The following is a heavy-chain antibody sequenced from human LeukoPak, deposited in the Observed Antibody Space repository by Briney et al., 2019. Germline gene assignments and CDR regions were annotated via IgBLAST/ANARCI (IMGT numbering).Heavy chain of an antibody. D-gene: IGHD2-2*01. CDR1: GFTFSSYG. Sequence: GGSLRLSCAASGFTFSSYGMHWVRQAPGKGLEWVAVIWYDGSNKYYADSVKGRFTISRDNSKNTLYLQMNSLRAEDTAVYYCAKDYDIVVVPAAIRSGSSSRYYYYYGMDVWGQGTTVTVSS. CDR3: AKDYDIVVVPAAIRSGSSSRYYYYYGMDV. J-gene: IGHJ6*02. V-gene: IGHV3-30*02. CDR2: IWYDGSNK.